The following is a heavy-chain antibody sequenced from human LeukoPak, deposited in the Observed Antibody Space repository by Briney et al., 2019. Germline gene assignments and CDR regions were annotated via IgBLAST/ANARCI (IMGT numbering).Heavy chain of an antibody. CDR1: GFTFSSYG. J-gene: IGHJ4*02. V-gene: IGHV3-23*01. CDR3: ARSGIAAAGTGSIFFY. Sequence: GGSLRLSCAASGFTFSSYGMSWVRQAPGKGLEWVSAISGSGGSTYYADSVKGRFTISRDNSKNTLYLQMNSLRAEDTAVYYCARSGIAAAGTGSIFFYWGQGTLVTVSS. CDR2: ISGSGGST. D-gene: IGHD6-13*01.